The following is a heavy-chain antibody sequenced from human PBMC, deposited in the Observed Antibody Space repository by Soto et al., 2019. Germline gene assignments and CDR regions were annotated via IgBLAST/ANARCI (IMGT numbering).Heavy chain of an antibody. V-gene: IGHV4-59*01. CDR2: VYHSGTT. CDR3: ARRYGASFDY. J-gene: IGHJ4*02. Sequence: PSETLSLTCTVSGGSISNYYWSWIRQPPGKGPGWIGYVYHSGTTNYNPSIKSRVNISVDTSKNQFSMKMSSVTAADTAVYYCARRYGASFDYWGQGTLVT. CDR1: GGSISNYY. D-gene: IGHD4-17*01.